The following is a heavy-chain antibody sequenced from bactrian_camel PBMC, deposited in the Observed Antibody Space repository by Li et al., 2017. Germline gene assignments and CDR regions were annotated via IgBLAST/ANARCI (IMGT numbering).Heavy chain of an antibody. CDR1: GYTSSTSS. V-gene: IGHV3S53*01. CDR3: ATERWFST. Sequence: VQLVESGGGSVQAGGSLRLSCIASGYTSSTSSMAWFRQAPGKEREGVAAIDSDGSTSYADSVKGRFTISQDNAKNTLYLQMDSLKIEDTAEYYCATERWFSTWGQGTQVTVS. D-gene: IGHD2*01. J-gene: IGHJ6*01. CDR2: IDSDGST.